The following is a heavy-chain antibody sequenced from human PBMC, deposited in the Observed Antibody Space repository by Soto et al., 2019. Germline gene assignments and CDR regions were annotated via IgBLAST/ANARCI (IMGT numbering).Heavy chain of an antibody. CDR3: ARHEECSGGSCYSYYYYGMDV. J-gene: IGHJ6*02. CDR2: IYYSGST. CDR1: GGSISSYY. V-gene: IGHV4-59*08. Sequence: QVQLQESGPGLVKPSETLSLTCTVSGGSISSYYWSWIRQPPGKGLEWIGYIYYSGSTNYNPSLKXXVTISVATSKXXFXLXXSSVTAADTAVYYCARHEECSGGSCYSYYYYGMDVWGQGTTVTVSS. D-gene: IGHD2-15*01.